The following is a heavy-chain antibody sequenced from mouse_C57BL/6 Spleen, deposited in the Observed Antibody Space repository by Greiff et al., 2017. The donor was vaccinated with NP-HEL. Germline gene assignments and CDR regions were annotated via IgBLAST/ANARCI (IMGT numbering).Heavy chain of an antibody. Sequence: EVKLQESGGGLVKPGGSLKLSCAASGFTFSDYGMHWVRQAPEKGLEWVAYISSGSSTIYYADTVNGRFTISRDNAKNTLFLQMTSLRSEDTAMYYCARGDWIYAMDYWGQGTSVTVSS. CDR2: ISSGSSTI. CDR3: ARGDWIYAMDY. J-gene: IGHJ4*01. D-gene: IGHD3-3*01. V-gene: IGHV5-17*01. CDR1: GFTFSDYG.